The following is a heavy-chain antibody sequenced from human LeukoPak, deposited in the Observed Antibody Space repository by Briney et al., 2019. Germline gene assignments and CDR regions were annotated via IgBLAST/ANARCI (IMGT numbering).Heavy chain of an antibody. CDR2: VYTSGGT. Sequence: SETLSLTCVISGGSISSDFWSWIRQPAGKGLEWVGRVYTSGGTNYNPSLKSRVAISIDTAKNQISLKVRSVTAADTAIYYCAGGHSGSSAKILYYYYMDVWGKGTTVTVSS. CDR3: AGGHSGSSAKILYYYYMDV. D-gene: IGHD1-26*01. CDR1: GGSISSDF. J-gene: IGHJ6*03. V-gene: IGHV4-4*07.